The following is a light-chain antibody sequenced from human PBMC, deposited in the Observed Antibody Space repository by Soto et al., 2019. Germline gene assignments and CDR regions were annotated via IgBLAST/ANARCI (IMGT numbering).Light chain of an antibody. CDR2: EVT. CDR1: RDDIGAYDY. V-gene: IGLV2-14*01. CDR3: NSYTKSSAVV. Sequence: QSVLTQPASVSGSPGQSITISCAGTRDDIGAYDYVSWYQQHPGNAPKLLVYEVTNRPSGVSDRFSGSKSGNTASLTISGLQAEDEADYYCNSYTKSSAVVFGGG. J-gene: IGLJ2*01.